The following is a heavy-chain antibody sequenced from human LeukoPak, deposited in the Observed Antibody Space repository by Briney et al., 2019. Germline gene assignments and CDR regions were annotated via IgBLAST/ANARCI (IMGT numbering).Heavy chain of an antibody. CDR2: IYSGGST. CDR1: GFTFSSYS. J-gene: IGHJ4*02. D-gene: IGHD1-26*01. Sequence: GGSLTLSCAASGFTFSSYSMNWVRQAPGKGLEWVSVIYSGGSTYYADSVKGRFTISRDNSKNTLYLQMNSLRAEDTAVYYCARVDSGSYYGEGYFDYWGQGTLVTVSS. V-gene: IGHV3-66*01. CDR3: ARVDSGSYYGEGYFDY.